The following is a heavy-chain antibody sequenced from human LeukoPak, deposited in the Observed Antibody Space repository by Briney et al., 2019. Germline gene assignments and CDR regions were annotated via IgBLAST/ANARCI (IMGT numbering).Heavy chain of an antibody. CDR3: ARQTGSGLFILP. Sequence: SETLSLTCAVYGGSFSGYYWSWIRQPPGKGLEWIGEINHSGSTNYNASLKSQVSISIDTSKNQFSLKLTSVTAADTAVYYCARQTGSGLFILPGGQGTLVTVSS. CDR2: INHSGST. V-gene: IGHV4-34*01. CDR1: GGSFSGYY. D-gene: IGHD3/OR15-3a*01. J-gene: IGHJ4*02.